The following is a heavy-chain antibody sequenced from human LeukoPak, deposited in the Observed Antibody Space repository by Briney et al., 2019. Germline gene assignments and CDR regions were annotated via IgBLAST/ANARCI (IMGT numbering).Heavy chain of an antibody. Sequence: SVKVSCKASGGTFSSYAIIWVRQAPGQGLEWMGGIIPIFGTANYAQKFQGRVTITADESTSTAYMELGSLRSEDTAVYYCARLPDGYDSSGYYYNWFDPWGQGTLVTVSS. V-gene: IGHV1-69*01. D-gene: IGHD3-22*01. CDR2: IIPIFGTA. CDR1: GGTFSSYA. CDR3: ARLPDGYDSSGYYYNWFDP. J-gene: IGHJ5*02.